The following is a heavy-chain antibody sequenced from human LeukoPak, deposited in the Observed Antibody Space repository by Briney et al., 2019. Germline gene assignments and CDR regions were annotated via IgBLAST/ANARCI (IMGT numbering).Heavy chain of an antibody. CDR2: IGGGGEYT. J-gene: IGHJ4*02. D-gene: IGHD1-26*01. CDR3: AKVLGGSQDY. V-gene: IGHV3-23*01. Sequence: GGSLRLSCAASGFTFSSYAMSWVRHAPGKGLEWVSTIGGGGEYTYYADSVKGRFIISRDNSKNTFYLQMNSLRAEDTAVYYCAKVLGGSQDYWGQGTLVTVFS. CDR1: GFTFSSYA.